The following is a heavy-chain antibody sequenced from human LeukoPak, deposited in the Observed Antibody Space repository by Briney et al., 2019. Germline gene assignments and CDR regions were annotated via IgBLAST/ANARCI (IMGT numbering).Heavy chain of an antibody. Sequence: ASVKVSCKASGYTFTSYGISWVRQAPGQGLEWMGWISAYNGNTNYAQKLQGRVTMTTDTSTSTAYMGLRSLRSDDTAVYYCARDLAARPTNWFDPWGQGTLVTVSS. D-gene: IGHD6-6*01. CDR1: GYTFTSYG. CDR2: ISAYNGNT. V-gene: IGHV1-18*01. CDR3: ARDLAARPTNWFDP. J-gene: IGHJ5*02.